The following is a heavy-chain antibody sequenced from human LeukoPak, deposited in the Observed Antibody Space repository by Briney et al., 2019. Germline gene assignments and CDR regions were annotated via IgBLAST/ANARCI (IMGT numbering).Heavy chain of an antibody. D-gene: IGHD3-22*01. CDR3: ARGPVDYDSTAVYYYGMDV. CDR1: GGTFSSYA. J-gene: IGHJ6*02. CDR2: IIPILGIA. V-gene: IGHV1-69*04. Sequence: ASVKVSRKASGGTFSSYAISWVRQAPGQGLEWMGRIIPILGIANYAQKFQGRVTITADKSTSTAYMELSSLRSEDTAVYYCARGPVDYDSTAVYYYGMDVWGQGTTVTVSS.